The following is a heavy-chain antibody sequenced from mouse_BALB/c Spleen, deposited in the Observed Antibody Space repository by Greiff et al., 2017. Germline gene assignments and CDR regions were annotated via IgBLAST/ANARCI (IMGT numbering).Heavy chain of an antibody. CDR2: ISYSGST. D-gene: IGHD2-1*01. CDR3: ARPGYGNWFAY. V-gene: IGHV3-2*02. J-gene: IGHJ3*01. Sequence: EVQLQQSGPGLVKPSQSLSLTCTVTGYSITSDYAWNWIRQFPGNKLEWMGYISYSGSTSYNPSLKSRISITRDTSKNQFFLQLNSVTTEDTATYYCARPGYGNWFAYWGQGTLVTVSA. CDR1: GYSITSDYA.